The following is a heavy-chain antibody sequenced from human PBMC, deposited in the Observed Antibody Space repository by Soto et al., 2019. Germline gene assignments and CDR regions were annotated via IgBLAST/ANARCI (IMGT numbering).Heavy chain of an antibody. CDR3: ARDGITMVRGVIPNFDY. V-gene: IGHV1-18*01. CDR2: VGNYNGNT. J-gene: IGHJ4*02. D-gene: IGHD3-10*01. Sequence: ASVKVSCKASGYTFSSSGVSWVRQAPGQGLEWMGWVGNYNGNTNYAQMFQGRVTMTTDTSTSTAYMELRSLRFDDTAVYYCARDGITMVRGVIPNFDYWGQGTLVTVSS. CDR1: GYTFSSSG.